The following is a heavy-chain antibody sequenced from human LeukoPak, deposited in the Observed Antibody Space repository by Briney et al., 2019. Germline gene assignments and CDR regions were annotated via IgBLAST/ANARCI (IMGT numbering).Heavy chain of an antibody. CDR2: IWYDGSNK. D-gene: IGHD6-13*01. Sequence: GGSLRLSCAASGFTFSSYGMHWVRQAPGKGLEWVAVIWYDGSNKYYADSVKGRFTISRDNSKNTLYLQMNSLRAEDTAVYYCSREGAESNSWYGWFDLWVWGPGITVTV. CDR3: SREGAESNSWYGWFDLWV. V-gene: IGHV3-33*01. J-gene: IGHJ6*02. CDR1: GFTFSSYG.